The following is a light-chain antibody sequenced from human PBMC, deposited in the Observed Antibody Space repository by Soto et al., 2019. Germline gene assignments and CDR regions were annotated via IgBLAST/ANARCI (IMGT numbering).Light chain of an antibody. CDR3: CSYPGSHTWV. V-gene: IGLV2-11*01. CDR2: EVS. Sequence: QSVLTQPRSVSGSPGQSVTISCTGTNSDIGNYNYVSWYQQHPGKAPKVMIYEVSKRPSGVPDRFSGSKSGNTASLTISGLQAEDEADYYCCSYPGSHTWVFGGGTKLTVL. J-gene: IGLJ3*02. CDR1: NSDIGNYNY.